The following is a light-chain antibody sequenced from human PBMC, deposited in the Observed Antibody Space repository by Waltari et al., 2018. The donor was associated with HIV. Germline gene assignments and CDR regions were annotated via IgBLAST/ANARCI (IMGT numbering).Light chain of an antibody. Sequence: QSVLTQPPSVSGAPGQRVTISCTGSSSNVGAHYGVHWYQQLPRTAPKLLIYANNNRPSGVPDRFSGSKSGTSAFLAITGLQAEDEADYYCQSYDSSLSRSIFGGGTKLTVL. J-gene: IGLJ2*01. CDR1: SSNVGAHYG. CDR2: ANN. V-gene: IGLV1-40*01. CDR3: QSYDSSLSRSI.